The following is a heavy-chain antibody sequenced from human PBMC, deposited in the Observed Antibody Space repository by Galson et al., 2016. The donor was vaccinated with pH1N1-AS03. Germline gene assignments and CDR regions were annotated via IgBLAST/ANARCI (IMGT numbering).Heavy chain of an antibody. CDR3: SRQPSFYDTSGLPDAFDI. CDR2: IIPIFGSP. V-gene: IGHV1-69*13. CDR1: GVTFSTFS. D-gene: IGHD3-22*01. Sequence: SVKVSCKAYGVTFSTFSITWARQAPGQGLEWMGRIIPIFGSPQYNEKFQDRVTITADEPTNTVFMELSSLTSDDTAIYYCSRQPSFYDTSGLPDAFDIWGQGTMVTVSS. J-gene: IGHJ3*02.